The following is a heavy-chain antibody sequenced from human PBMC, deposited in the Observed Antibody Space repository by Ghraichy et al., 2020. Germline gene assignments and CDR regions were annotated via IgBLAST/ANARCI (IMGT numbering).Heavy chain of an antibody. J-gene: IGHJ4*02. D-gene: IGHD3-22*01. CDR1: GFIFSSYV. CDR2: ISGSGGTT. CDR3: AKTGFDSSGYYYAYFDY. V-gene: IGHV3-23*01. Sequence: AGSLRLSCAASGFIFSSYVMSWVRQAPGRGLEWVSTISGSGGTTYYADSVKGRFTISRDNSKNTLYLQMNSLSADDTAVYFCAKTGFDSSGYYYAYFDYWGQGPLVTVSS.